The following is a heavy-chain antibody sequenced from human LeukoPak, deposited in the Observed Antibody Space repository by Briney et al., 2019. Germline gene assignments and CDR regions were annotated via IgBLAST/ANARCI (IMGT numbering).Heavy chain of an antibody. D-gene: IGHD2-15*01. CDR1: GGSISSGDYY. Sequence: PSETLSLTCTVSGGSISSGDYYWSWIRQPPGKGLEWIGYIYYSGSTNYNPSLKSRVTISVDTSKNQFSLKLSSVTAADTAVYYCARGYCSGGSCNDAFDIWGQGTMVTVSS. CDR2: IYYSGST. CDR3: ARGYCSGGSCNDAFDI. J-gene: IGHJ3*02. V-gene: IGHV4-61*08.